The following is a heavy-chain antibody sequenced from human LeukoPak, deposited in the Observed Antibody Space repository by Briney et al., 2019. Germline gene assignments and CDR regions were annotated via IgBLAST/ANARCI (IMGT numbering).Heavy chain of an antibody. V-gene: IGHV3-48*03. CDR1: GYTFTNYV. J-gene: IGHJ4*02. D-gene: IGHD3-22*01. CDR2: ISGRGDTI. CDR3: ARGTLERRGYDYDY. Sequence: SCKASGYTFTNYVISWVRQAPGKGLEWVSSISGRGDTIYSADSVKGRFSISRDNAKNSLYLQMNSLRAEDTAVYYCARGTLERRGYDYDYWGQGTLVTVSS.